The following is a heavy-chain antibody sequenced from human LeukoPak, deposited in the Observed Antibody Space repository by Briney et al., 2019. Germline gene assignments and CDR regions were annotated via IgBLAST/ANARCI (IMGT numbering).Heavy chain of an antibody. CDR1: GYTFTSYG. V-gene: IGHV1-18*01. Sequence: ASVKVSCKASGYTFTSYGISWVRQAPGQGLEWMGWISAYNGNTNYAQKLQGRVTMTTDTSTSTAYRELRRRRSDDTAVYFCARDLVYYDSSGYRLGFDYWGQGTLVTVSS. CDR3: ARDLVYYDSSGYRLGFDY. J-gene: IGHJ4*02. CDR2: ISAYNGNT. D-gene: IGHD3-22*01.